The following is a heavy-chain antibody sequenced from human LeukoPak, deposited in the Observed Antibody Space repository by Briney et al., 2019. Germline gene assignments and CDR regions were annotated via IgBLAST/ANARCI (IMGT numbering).Heavy chain of an antibody. CDR3: ARTSGSGRLYCFDY. V-gene: IGHV4-28*01. Sequence: SETLSLTCAVSGYSINSSNWWGWIRQPPGKGLEWIGYIYYSGSTYYNPSLKSRVTMSVDTSKNQFSLKLSSVTAVDTAVYYCARTSGSGRLYCFDYWGQGTLVTVSS. CDR1: GYSINSSNW. J-gene: IGHJ4*02. D-gene: IGHD3-10*01. CDR2: IYYSGST.